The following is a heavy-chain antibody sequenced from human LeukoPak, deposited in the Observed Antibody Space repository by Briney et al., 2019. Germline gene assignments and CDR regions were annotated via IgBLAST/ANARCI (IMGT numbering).Heavy chain of an antibody. J-gene: IGHJ4*02. Sequence: GGSLRLSCAASGFTFSSYAMSWVRQAPGKGLEWVSAISGSGGSTYYADSVKGRFTISRDNSKNTLYLQMNSLRAEDTAVFYCARDYGDARFDYWGQGTLVTVSS. CDR1: GFTFSSYA. V-gene: IGHV3-23*01. CDR2: ISGSGGST. CDR3: ARDYGDARFDY. D-gene: IGHD4-17*01.